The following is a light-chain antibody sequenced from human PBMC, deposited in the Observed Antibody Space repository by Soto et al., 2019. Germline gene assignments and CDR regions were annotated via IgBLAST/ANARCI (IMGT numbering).Light chain of an antibody. CDR2: DVS. J-gene: IGLJ2*01. Sequence: SALTQPASVSGSPGQSITISCTGTSSDVGGYNCVSWYQQYPGKAPKLMIYDVSNRPSGVSNRFSGSKSGNTASLTISGLQAEDEADYYCSSYTSSSTQVVFGGGTKLTVL. CDR3: SSYTSSSTQVV. CDR1: SSDVGGYNC. V-gene: IGLV2-14*03.